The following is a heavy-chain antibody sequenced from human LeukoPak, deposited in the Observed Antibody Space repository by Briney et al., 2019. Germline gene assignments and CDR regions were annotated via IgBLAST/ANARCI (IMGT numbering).Heavy chain of an antibody. CDR3: ARVDCSSTSCYRGAFDY. CDR2: INPNSGGT. CDR1: GYTFTGYY. D-gene: IGHD2-2*02. J-gene: IGHJ4*02. Sequence: GASVKVSCKASGYTFTGYYMHWVRQAPGQGLEWMGWINPNSGGTNYAQKFQGRVTMTRDTSISTAYMELSRLRSDDTAVYYCARVDCSSTSCYRGAFDYWGQGTLVTVSS. V-gene: IGHV1-2*02.